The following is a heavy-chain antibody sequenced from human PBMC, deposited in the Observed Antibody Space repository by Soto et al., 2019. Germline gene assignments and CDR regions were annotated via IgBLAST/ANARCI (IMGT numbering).Heavy chain of an antibody. CDR1: GVTVSSNY. Sequence: RGSLRLSCAASGVTVSSNYMSWVRQAPGKGLECVSVIYSGGSTYYADSVKGRFTISRDNSKNTLYLQMNSLRAEDTAVYYCARLHGKYCSSTSCYLDYGMDVWGQGTTVTVSS. J-gene: IGHJ6*02. D-gene: IGHD2-2*01. V-gene: IGHV3-53*01. CDR2: IYSGGST. CDR3: ARLHGKYCSSTSCYLDYGMDV.